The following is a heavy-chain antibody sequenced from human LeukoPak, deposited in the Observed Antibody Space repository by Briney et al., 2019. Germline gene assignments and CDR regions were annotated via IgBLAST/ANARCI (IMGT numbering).Heavy chain of an antibody. J-gene: IGHJ6*02. CDR3: ARDDGDYVNYYYGMDV. Sequence: PGGSLRLSCAASGFTFSSYAVSWVRQAPGKGLEWVSAISGSGGSTYYADSVKGRFTISRDNAKNSLYLQMNSLRAEDTAVYYCARDDGDYVNYYYGMDVWGQGTTVTVSS. CDR1: GFTFSSYA. CDR2: ISGSGGST. D-gene: IGHD4-17*01. V-gene: IGHV3-23*01.